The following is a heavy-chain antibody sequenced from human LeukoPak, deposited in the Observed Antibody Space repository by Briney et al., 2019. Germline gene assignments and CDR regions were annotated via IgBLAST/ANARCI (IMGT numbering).Heavy chain of an antibody. CDR3: AIRGSDFWSGFDF. D-gene: IGHD3-3*01. CDR2: FDPENAEI. J-gene: IGHJ4*02. Sequence: ASVKVSCKLSGNTLRELPIQWVRQAGGKGLEWMAGFDPENAEIVYAQKFQGRVTMIEDTSTNTAYMELTSLTSDDTAVYYCAIRGSDFWSGFDFWGQGTQVTVSS. V-gene: IGHV1-24*01. CDR1: GNTLRELP.